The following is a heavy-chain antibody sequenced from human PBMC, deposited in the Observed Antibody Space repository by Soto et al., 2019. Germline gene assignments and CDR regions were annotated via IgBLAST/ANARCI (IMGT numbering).Heavy chain of an antibody. CDR1: GGSISSSSYY. Sequence: QLLESGPGLVKPSETLSLTCTVSGGSISSSSYYWGWIRQPPGKGLEWIGSIYYSGSTYYNPSLKSRVTISVDTSKNQFSLKLSSVATADTAVYYCARQLWFGEFLDAFDIWGQGTMVTVSS. CDR2: IYYSGST. CDR3: ARQLWFGEFLDAFDI. V-gene: IGHV4-39*01. J-gene: IGHJ3*02. D-gene: IGHD3-10*01.